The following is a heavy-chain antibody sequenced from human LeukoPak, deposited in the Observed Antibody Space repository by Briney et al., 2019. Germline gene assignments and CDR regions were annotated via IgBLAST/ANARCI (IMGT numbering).Heavy chain of an antibody. Sequence: PGGSLRLSCAASGFTFSTYAMSWVRQAPGKGLEWVSAISVSGGSTYYADSVKGRFTISRDNSKNTLYLQMNGLRAEDTAVYYCARGYFTRSFDYWGQGTLVTVSS. J-gene: IGHJ4*02. V-gene: IGHV3-23*01. CDR3: ARGYFTRSFDY. D-gene: IGHD2-15*01. CDR1: GFTFSTYA. CDR2: ISVSGGST.